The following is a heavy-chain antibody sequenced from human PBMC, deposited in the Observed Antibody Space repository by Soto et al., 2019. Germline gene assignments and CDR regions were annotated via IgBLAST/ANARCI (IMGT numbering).Heavy chain of an antibody. D-gene: IGHD6-6*01. CDR2: IYWDDDK. Sequence: QITLKESGPPLVKPTQTLTLTCTFSGFSLSTSGVGVGWIRQPPGKALEWLALIYWDDDKRDSPFLKSRLTIPKDTSKNQVVRTMTNMDPVDTATYYCAHSPYSSSSYYFDYWGQGTLVTVSS. V-gene: IGHV2-5*02. CDR3: AHSPYSSSSYYFDY. CDR1: GFSLSTSGVG. J-gene: IGHJ4*02.